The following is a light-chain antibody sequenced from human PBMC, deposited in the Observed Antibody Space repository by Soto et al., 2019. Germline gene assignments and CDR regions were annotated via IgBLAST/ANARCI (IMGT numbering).Light chain of an antibody. CDR3: SSYRNTITV. V-gene: IGLV2-14*01. CDR1: SSDIGDYKY. Sequence: QSALTQPASVSGSPGQSVTISCTGTSSDIGDYKYVSWYQQHPGKAPKLVISEVSSRPLGVSNRFSGSKSGNTASLTISGLQAEDEADYYCSSYRNTITVFGGGTKLTVL. J-gene: IGLJ3*02. CDR2: EVS.